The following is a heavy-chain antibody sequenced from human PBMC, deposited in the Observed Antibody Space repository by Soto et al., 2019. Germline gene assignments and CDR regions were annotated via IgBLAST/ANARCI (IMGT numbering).Heavy chain of an antibody. CDR2: VSPNSDNT. CDR3: ARGVGDLGDY. J-gene: IGHJ4*02. CDR1: GYTFTTYD. V-gene: IGHV1-8*01. Sequence: QVQLVQSGAEVREPGASVKVSCKASGYTFTTYDINWVRQAAGQGLEWMGWVSPNSDNTGYAQKFQGRVTMTRNPSMITGYMELSGVRSEDSAVYYCARGVGDLGDYWGQGTLVTVSS. D-gene: IGHD3-16*01.